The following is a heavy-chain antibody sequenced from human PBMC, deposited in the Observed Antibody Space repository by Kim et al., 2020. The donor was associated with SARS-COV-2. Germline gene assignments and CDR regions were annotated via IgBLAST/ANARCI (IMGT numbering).Heavy chain of an antibody. Sequence: GSVKSRITIIPDTSKNQFSLQLNSVTPEDAAVYYCARVNEWLCFRNYFAYWGQGTLVTVSS. CDR3: ARVNEWLCFRNYFAY. V-gene: IGHV6-1*01. D-gene: IGHD6-19*01. J-gene: IGHJ4*02.